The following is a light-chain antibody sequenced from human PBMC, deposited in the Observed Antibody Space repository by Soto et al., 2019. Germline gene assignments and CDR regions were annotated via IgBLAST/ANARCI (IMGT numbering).Light chain of an antibody. J-gene: IGKJ1*01. V-gene: IGKV3-20*01. CDR1: QSVSASY. Sequence: EIVLTQSPDTLSLSPGERATLSCRASQSVSASYLAWYQQKPGQAPRLLIYGASSRATGIPERFSGGGSGTDFSLTINRMATEDFAVYYCQQYGISPRTFGQGTKVDSK. CDR3: QQYGISPRT. CDR2: GAS.